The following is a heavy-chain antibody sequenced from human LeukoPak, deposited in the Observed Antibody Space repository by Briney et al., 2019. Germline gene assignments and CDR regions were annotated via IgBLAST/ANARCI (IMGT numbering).Heavy chain of an antibody. CDR2: IYYSGST. J-gene: IGHJ6*04. CDR3: ARDSSYYDFWSGYYTPPLDV. Sequence: SETLSLTCTVSGGSISSSSYYWGWIRQPPGKGLEWIGSIYYSGSTYYNPSLKSRVTISVDTSKNQFSLKLSSVTAADTAVYYCARDSSYYDFWSGYYTPPLDVWGKGTTATVSS. D-gene: IGHD3-3*01. CDR1: GGSISSSSYY. V-gene: IGHV4-39*07.